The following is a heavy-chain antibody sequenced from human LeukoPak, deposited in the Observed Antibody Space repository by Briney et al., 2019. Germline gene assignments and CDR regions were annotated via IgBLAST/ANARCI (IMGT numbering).Heavy chain of an antibody. Sequence: SETLSLTCTVSGGSISSSSYYWGWIRQPPGKGLEWIGSIYYSGSTYYNPSLKSRVTISVDTSKNQFSLKLSSVTAADTAVYYCARVRGVRYYYDSSGYYPSMYYFDYWGQGTLVTVSS. CDR3: ARVRGVRYYYDSSGYYPSMYYFDY. V-gene: IGHV4-39*07. D-gene: IGHD3-22*01. J-gene: IGHJ4*02. CDR2: IYYSGST. CDR1: GGSISSSSYY.